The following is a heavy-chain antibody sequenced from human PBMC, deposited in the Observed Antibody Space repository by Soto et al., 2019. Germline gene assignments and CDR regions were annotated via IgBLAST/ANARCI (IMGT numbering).Heavy chain of an antibody. CDR3: AKTDKFDSQSSGWANRFDY. D-gene: IGHD6-19*01. Sequence: EVQLLESGGGLVQPGGSLRLFCAASGFTFSNYAMTWVRQAPGKGLEWVSTITSGGSTYFGDTVKGRFTISRDNSKSTLYLQMNSLRAEDTAVYYCAKTDKFDSQSSGWANRFDYGGQGTLVTVSS. J-gene: IGHJ4*02. V-gene: IGHV3-23*01. CDR2: ITSGGST. CDR1: GFTFSNYA.